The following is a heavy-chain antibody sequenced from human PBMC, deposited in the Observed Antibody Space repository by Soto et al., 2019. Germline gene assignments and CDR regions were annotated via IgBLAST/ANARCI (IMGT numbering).Heavy chain of an antibody. CDR1: GFSFSSYA. CDR3: AKGSIEYRASVDN. Sequence: EVQLLESGGGLVQPGGSLRLSCAASGFSFSSYAMVWVRQAPGKGLEWVSVISARGGSSYFADSVNGRFTISRDNSKNVLSLEMNSLRAEDTAIYFCAKGSIEYRASVDNWGQGTLVLVSS. J-gene: IGHJ4*02. V-gene: IGHV3-23*01. CDR2: ISARGGSS. D-gene: IGHD3-16*02.